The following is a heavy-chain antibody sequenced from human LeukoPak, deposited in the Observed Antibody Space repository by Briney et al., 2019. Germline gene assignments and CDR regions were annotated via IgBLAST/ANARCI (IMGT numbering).Heavy chain of an antibody. CDR2: ISWNSGSI. D-gene: IGHD3-3*01. J-gene: IGHJ4*02. CDR1: GFTFDDYA. Sequence: GRSLRLSCAASGFTFDDYAMHWVRQAPGKGLEWLSGISWNSGSIGYADSVKGRFTISRDNAKNSLYLQMNSLRAEDTALYYCAKAPDYDFWSGYYYDYWGQGTLVTVSS. V-gene: IGHV3-9*01. CDR3: AKAPDYDFWSGYYYDY.